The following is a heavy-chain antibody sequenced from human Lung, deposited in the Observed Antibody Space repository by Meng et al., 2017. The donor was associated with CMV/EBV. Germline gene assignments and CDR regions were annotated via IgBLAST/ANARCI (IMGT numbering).Heavy chain of an antibody. CDR1: GFTFSFYG. Sequence: GGSLRLXCAASGFTFSFYGLHWVRQAPGKGLEWVAFIRYDGNNKFYADSVKGRFTISRDRSKNTLYLQMNSLRADDTAVYYCAKDLRSLRRFYYYGMDVWGKGTXVTVSS. CDR2: IRYDGNNK. J-gene: IGHJ6*04. D-gene: IGHD3-3*01. CDR3: AKDLRSLRRFYYYGMDV. V-gene: IGHV3-30*02.